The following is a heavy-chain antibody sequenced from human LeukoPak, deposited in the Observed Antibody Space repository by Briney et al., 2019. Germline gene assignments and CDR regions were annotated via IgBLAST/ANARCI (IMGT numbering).Heavy chain of an antibody. V-gene: IGHV1-69*01. CDR2: IIPIFGTA. D-gene: IGHD6-19*01. CDR3: ARAGGAVAPDAFDI. CDR1: GGTFSSYA. J-gene: IGHJ3*02. Sequence: SVKVSCKASGGTFSSYAISWVRQAPGQGLEWMGGIIPIFGTANYAQKFQGRVTITADESTSTAYMELSSLRSEDTAVYYCARAGGAVAPDAFDIWGQGTMVTISS.